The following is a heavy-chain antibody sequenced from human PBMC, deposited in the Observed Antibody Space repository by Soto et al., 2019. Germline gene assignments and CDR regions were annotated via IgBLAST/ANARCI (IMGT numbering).Heavy chain of an antibody. D-gene: IGHD6-19*01. V-gene: IGHV3-9*01. J-gene: IGHJ4*02. CDR3: AKAHDSSGWYYFDY. CDR1: GFTFDDYA. Sequence: GGSLRLSCAASGFTFDDYAMHWVRQAPGKGLEWVSGISWNSGSIGYADSVKGRFTISRDNAKNSLYLQMNSLRAEDTALYYCAKAHDSSGWYYFDYWGQGTLVTVSS. CDR2: ISWNSGSI.